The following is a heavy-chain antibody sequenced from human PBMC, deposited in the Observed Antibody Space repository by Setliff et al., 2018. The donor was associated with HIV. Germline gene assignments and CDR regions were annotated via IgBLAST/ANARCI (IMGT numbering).Heavy chain of an antibody. CDR1: GGSISSYY. J-gene: IGHJ6*02. Sequence: KPSETLSLTCTVSGGSISSYYWSWIRQPPGKGLEWIGYIYYSGSTNYNPSLKSRVTISVDTSKNQFSLKLSSVIAADTAVYYCARIFGDQGYYYGMDVWGQGTTVTVSS. CDR2: IYYSGST. CDR3: ARIFGDQGYYYGMDV. D-gene: IGHD3-3*01. V-gene: IGHV4-59*01.